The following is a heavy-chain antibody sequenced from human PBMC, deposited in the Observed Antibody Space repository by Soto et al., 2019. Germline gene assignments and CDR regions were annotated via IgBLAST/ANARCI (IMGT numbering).Heavy chain of an antibody. CDR2: ISAYNGNT. CDR3: AIDLAFLTPNAFDI. CDR1: GYTFTSYG. D-gene: IGHD2-21*01. Sequence: ASVKVSCKASGYTFTSYGISWVRQAPGQGLEWIGWISAYNGNTNYAQKLQGRVIMTTDTSTSTAYMELRSLRSDDTAVYYCAIDLAFLTPNAFDIWGQGTMVTVS. J-gene: IGHJ3*02. V-gene: IGHV1-18*01.